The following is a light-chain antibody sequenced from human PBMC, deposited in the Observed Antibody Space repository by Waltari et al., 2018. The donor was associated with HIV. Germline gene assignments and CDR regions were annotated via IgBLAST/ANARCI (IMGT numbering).Light chain of an antibody. Sequence: QTVVTQERSLTVSPGGTVPLTCGSTTGTVTSDHHPYWFQQKPGQAPRTLVYDATDKHSWTPARFSPSFLGGKAALTLTAAQPEDEADYYCLLSYGSVRLFGGGTRLTV. V-gene: IGLV7-46*01. CDR2: DAT. CDR3: LLSYGSVRL. J-gene: IGLJ2*01. CDR1: TGTVTSDHH.